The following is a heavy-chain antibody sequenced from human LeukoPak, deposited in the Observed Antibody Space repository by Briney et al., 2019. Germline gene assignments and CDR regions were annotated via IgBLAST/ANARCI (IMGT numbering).Heavy chain of an antibody. CDR2: IYTSGGT. Sequence: SETLSLTCTVSGGSISSGSYYWSWIRQPAGKGLEWIGRIYTSGGTNYNPSLKSRVTISGDTSKNQFSLRLSSVTAADTAVYYCARASYSYDINGWVPFDYWGQGTLVTVSS. J-gene: IGHJ4*02. V-gene: IGHV4-61*02. CDR1: GGSISSGSYY. CDR3: ARASYSYDINGWVPFDY. D-gene: IGHD3-22*01.